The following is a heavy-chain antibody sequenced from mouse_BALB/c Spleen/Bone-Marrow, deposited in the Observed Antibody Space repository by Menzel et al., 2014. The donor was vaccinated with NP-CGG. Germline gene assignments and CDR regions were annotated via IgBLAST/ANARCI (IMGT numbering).Heavy chain of an antibody. J-gene: IGHJ3*01. V-gene: IGHV14-3*02. Sequence: EVKLVESGAELVKPGASVKLSCTASGFNIKDTYMHWVKQRPEQGLEWIGRIDPANGNTKYDPKFQGKATITADTSSNTACLQLSSLTSEDTAVHYCAMYYYGSSLFAYWGQGTLVTVSA. CDR2: IDPANGNT. CDR3: AMYYYGSSLFAY. CDR1: GFNIKDTY. D-gene: IGHD1-1*01.